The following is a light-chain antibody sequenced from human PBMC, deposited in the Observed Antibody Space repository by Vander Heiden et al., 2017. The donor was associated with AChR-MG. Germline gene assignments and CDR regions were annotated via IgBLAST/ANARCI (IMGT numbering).Light chain of an antibody. V-gene: IGLV3-1*01. J-gene: IGLJ3*02. CDR3: QAWDTSTAV. Sequence: AHPATSSCFDDRVGGVYSFRYQQEPGQSLVLVIYKDDSRASEMPEPCSGSTTGNTATLTISGTQGMDESDYHGQAWDTSTAVFGGGTKLTVL. CDR2: KDD. CDR1: RVGGVY.